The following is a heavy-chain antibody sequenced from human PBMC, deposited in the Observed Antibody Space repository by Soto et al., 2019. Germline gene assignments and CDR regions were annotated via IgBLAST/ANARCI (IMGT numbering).Heavy chain of an antibody. CDR1: GFIFTDWF. J-gene: IGHJ1*01. V-gene: IGHV1-46*01. D-gene: IGHD2-21*01. Sequence: HLAQSGPEVKRPGASVKISCKASGFIFTDWFMHWVRQAPGQGPEWVGIINTSGGSSIYSQKFQDRVTMTRDTSTSTLYLELSSLTSADTAVYYCAKEGAIPGEVDAWGQGTLVTVSS. CDR2: INTSGGSS. CDR3: AKEGAIPGEVDA.